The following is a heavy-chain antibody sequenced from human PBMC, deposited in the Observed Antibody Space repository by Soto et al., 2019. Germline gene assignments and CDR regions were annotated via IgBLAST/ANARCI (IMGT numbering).Heavy chain of an antibody. CDR3: ARPVSTMTTVSPYGMDV. V-gene: IGHV1-18*01. CDR2: ISAYNGNT. D-gene: IGHD4-4*01. J-gene: IGHJ6*02. Sequence: ASVKVSCKASGYTFTSYGISWVRQAPGQGLEWMGWISAYNGNTNYAQKLQGRVTMTTDTSTSTAYMELRSLRSDDTAVYYCARPVSTMTTVSPYGMDVWGQGTKVTVSS. CDR1: GYTFTSYG.